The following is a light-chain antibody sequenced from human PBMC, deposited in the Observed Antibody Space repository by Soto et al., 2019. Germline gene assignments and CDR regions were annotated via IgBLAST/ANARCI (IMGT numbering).Light chain of an antibody. V-gene: IGKV3-15*01. CDR2: GAS. J-gene: IGKJ1*01. CDR3: QQYNNWWT. CDR1: QSVSSN. Sequence: EIVMTXXPXXXXXSXXERXTLXXRASQSVSSNLAWYQQKPGQAPRLLIYGASTRATGIPARFSGSGSGTEFTLTISSLQSEDFAVYYCQQYNNWWTFGQGTKVDIK.